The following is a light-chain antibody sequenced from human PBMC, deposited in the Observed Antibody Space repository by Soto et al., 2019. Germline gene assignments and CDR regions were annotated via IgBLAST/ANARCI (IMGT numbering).Light chain of an antibody. V-gene: IGKV4-1*01. CDR3: QQYYSTPPT. CDR1: QSVLYSSNNKNY. J-gene: IGKJ2*01. Sequence: DIVMTQSPDSLAVSLGERATINCKSSQSVLYSSNNKNYLAWYQQKPGQPPKLLIYWSSTRESGVPDRFSGSGSGTDFTRTISRLQAEDVAVYYCQQYYSTPPTFGQGTKLEIK. CDR2: WSS.